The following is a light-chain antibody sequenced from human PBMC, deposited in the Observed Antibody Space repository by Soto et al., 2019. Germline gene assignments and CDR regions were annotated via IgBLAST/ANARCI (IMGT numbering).Light chain of an antibody. V-gene: IGKV3-20*01. CDR3: QQYGRSPTWT. J-gene: IGKJ1*01. Sequence: EIVLTQSPGTLSLSPGERATLSCRASQSVSSSYLAWYQQKPGQAPRLLIYGASSRATGIPDRFSGSGSGPACTPTISRLEPEDFAVDYCQQYGRSPTWTFGQGTKVEIK. CDR2: GAS. CDR1: QSVSSSY.